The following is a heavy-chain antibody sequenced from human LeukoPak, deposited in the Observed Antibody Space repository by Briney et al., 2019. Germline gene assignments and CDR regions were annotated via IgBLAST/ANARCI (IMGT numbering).Heavy chain of an antibody. CDR1: GGSISSYY. V-gene: IGHV4-34*01. Sequence: PSETLSLTCTVSGGSISSYYWSWIRQPPGKGLEWIGEINHSGSTNYNPSLKSRVTTSVDTSKNQFSLKLSSVTAADTAVYYCARTPYSGSYLGAFDIWGQGTMVTVSS. CDR3: ARTPYSGSYLGAFDI. CDR2: INHSGST. D-gene: IGHD1-26*01. J-gene: IGHJ3*02.